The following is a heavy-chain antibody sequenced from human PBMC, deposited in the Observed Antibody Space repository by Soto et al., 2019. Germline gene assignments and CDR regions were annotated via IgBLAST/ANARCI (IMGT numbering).Heavy chain of an antibody. Sequence: GGSLRLSCEASGFIFADAWMNWVRQAPGKGLEWVGRIKSKTAGGTTDYAAPVKGRFATSRDDSKSTLFLQMNSLKTEDTAVYYCTNLYTDYWGQGILVTVSS. D-gene: IGHD2-2*02. CDR2: IKSKTAGGTT. J-gene: IGHJ4*02. CDR3: TNLYTDY. CDR1: GFIFADAW. V-gene: IGHV3-15*07.